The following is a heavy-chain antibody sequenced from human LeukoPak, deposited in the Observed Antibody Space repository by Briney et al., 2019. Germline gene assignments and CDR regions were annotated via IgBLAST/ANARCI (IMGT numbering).Heavy chain of an antibody. CDR1: GFTFSSYG. V-gene: IGHV3-30*02. CDR2: IRYDGSNK. Sequence: AGGSLRLSCAASGFTFSSYGMHWVRQAPGKGLEWVAFIRYDGSNKYYADSVKGRFTISRDNSKNTLYLQMNSLRAEDTAVYYCARSSSWWGDGGIRWGQGTLVTVSS. J-gene: IGHJ4*02. D-gene: IGHD6-13*01. CDR3: ARSSSWWGDGGIR.